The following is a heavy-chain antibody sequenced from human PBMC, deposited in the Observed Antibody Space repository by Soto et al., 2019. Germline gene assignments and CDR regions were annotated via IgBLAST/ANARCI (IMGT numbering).Heavy chain of an antibody. CDR1: GFTFSSYA. Sequence: GGSLRLSCAASGFTFSSYAMSWVRQAPVNGLEFVSAISGIFGSTYWADSVKGRFSISRYNSKNTLYLQMNSLRAEYTALYYCERDPINLPYFDWLRWGQGTTVTVSS. CDR3: ERDPINLPYFDWLR. V-gene: IGHV3-23*01. J-gene: IGHJ6*02. CDR2: ISGIFGST. D-gene: IGHD3-9*01.